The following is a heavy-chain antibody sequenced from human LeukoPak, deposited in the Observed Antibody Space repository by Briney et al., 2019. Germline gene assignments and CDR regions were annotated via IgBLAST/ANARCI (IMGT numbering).Heavy chain of an antibody. CDR3: XTXXXXXXXXXXFQH. V-gene: IGHV3-15*01. J-gene: IGHJ1*01. Sequence: PGGSLRLSCAASGFTLNNAWMSWVRQAPGKGLEWLGRIKRETDGGTIDYAAPVKGRFTISRDDSRNTLYLQMDSLKIEDTAVXXXXTXXXXXXXXXXFQHWGQGTLVTVSS. CDR1: GFTLNNAW. CDR2: IKRETDGGTI.